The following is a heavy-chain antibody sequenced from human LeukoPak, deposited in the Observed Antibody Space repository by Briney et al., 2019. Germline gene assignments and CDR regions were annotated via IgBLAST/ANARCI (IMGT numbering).Heavy chain of an antibody. D-gene: IGHD3-10*01. CDR2: ISAYNGNT. CDR3: ARDRFGSGSYYTFDY. Sequence: GASVKVPCKASGYTFTSYGISWVRQAPGQGLEWMGWISAYNGNTNYAQKLQGRVTMTTDTSTSTAYMELRSLRSDDTAVYYCARDRFGSGSYYTFDYWGQGTLVTVSS. V-gene: IGHV1-18*01. J-gene: IGHJ4*02. CDR1: GYTFTSYG.